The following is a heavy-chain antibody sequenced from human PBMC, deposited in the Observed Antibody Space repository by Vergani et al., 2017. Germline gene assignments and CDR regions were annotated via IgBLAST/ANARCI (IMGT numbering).Heavy chain of an antibody. D-gene: IGHD4-11*01. CDR2: IIPIFGTA. CDR3: ARARDYSNYQPGGRDNWFDP. CDR1: GGTFSSYA. J-gene: IGHJ5*02. Sequence: QVQLVQSGAEVKKPGSSVKVSCKASGGTFSSYAISWVRQAPGQGLEWMGRIIPIFGTANYAQKFQGSVTITADDSTSTAYMERSSRRSEDTAVYYCARARDYSNYQPGGRDNWFDPWGQGTLVTVSS. V-gene: IGHV1-69*15.